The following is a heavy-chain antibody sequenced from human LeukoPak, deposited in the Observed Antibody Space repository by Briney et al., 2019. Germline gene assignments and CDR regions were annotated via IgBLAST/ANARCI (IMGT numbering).Heavy chain of an antibody. CDR1: GFTFSSYA. J-gene: IGHJ4*02. V-gene: IGHV3-23*01. CDR2: ISDGGGTT. CDR3: AKSYGDYLGYFDS. D-gene: IGHD4-17*01. Sequence: GGSLRLSCTASGFTFSSYAMSWVRQAPGKGLEWVSGISDGGGTTNYADAVKGRFTISRDKSKNTLFLQMNSLRAEDTAVYYCAKSYGDYLGYFDSWGQGTLVTVSS.